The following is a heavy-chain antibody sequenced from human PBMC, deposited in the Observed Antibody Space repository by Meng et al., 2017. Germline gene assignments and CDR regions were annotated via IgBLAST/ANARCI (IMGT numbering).Heavy chain of an antibody. V-gene: IGHV4-59*01. CDR3: ARGYDFWSGQYYFDY. CDR2: IYYSGST. D-gene: IGHD3-3*01. CDR1: GGSISSYY. Sequence: QVQPPESGPGLVKPSETLSLTCTVSGGSISSYYWSWIRQPPGKGLEWIGYIYYSGSTNYNPSLKSRVTISVDTSKNQFFLKLSSVTAADTAVYYCARGYDFWSGQYYFDYWGQGTLVTVSS. J-gene: IGHJ4*02.